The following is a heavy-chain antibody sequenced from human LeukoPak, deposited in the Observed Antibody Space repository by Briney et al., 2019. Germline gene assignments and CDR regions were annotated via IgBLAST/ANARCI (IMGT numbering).Heavy chain of an antibody. CDR3: VQEGPRGLAFDI. CDR2: ISGSGGGT. V-gene: IGHV3-23*01. Sequence: GGSLRLSCEASGVTFSSYVMSWVRQAPGRRPEWVSGISGSGGGTYYADSVKGRFAISRDNSKNPLYLQMNSLRAEDTAVYYCVQEGPRGLAFDIWGQGTKVTVSS. CDR1: GVTFSSYV. J-gene: IGHJ3*02.